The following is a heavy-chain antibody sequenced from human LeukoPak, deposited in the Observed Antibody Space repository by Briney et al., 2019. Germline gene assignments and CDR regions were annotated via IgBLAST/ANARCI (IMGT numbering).Heavy chain of an antibody. J-gene: IGHJ4*02. Sequence: SETLSLTCAVYGGSFSGYYWSWIRQPPGKGLEWIGEINHSGSTNYNPSLKSRVTISVDTSKNQFSLKLSSVTAADTAVYHCARGYDILTGRDYWGQGTLVTVSS. V-gene: IGHV4-34*01. CDR1: GGSFSGYY. D-gene: IGHD3-9*01. CDR2: INHSGST. CDR3: ARGYDILTGRDY.